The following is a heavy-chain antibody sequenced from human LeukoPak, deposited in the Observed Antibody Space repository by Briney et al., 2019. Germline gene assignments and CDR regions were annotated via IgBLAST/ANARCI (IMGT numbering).Heavy chain of an antibody. Sequence: GGSLRLSCAASGFTFSNYGIHWVRQAPGKGLEWVAVIYDDGSKEYFADSVKGRLIISRDNSKNTAVLQMNSLRAEDTAVFYCARDFKSGYVDSWGQGTLVTVSS. J-gene: IGHJ4*02. V-gene: IGHV3-33*01. CDR2: IYDDGSKE. CDR3: ARDFKSGYVDS. CDR1: GFTFSNYG. D-gene: IGHD3-3*01.